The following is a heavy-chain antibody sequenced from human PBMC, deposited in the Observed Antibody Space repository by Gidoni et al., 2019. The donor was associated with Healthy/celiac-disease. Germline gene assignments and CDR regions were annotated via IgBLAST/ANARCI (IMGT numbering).Heavy chain of an antibody. CDR3: ARASYGESTGQDWGYFDL. Sequence: QVQLQQWGAGLLKPSETLSLPCAVYGGSFSGYYWSWIRQPPGKGLEWIGEINHSGSTNYNPSLKSRVTISVDTSKNQFSLKLSSVTAADTAVYYCARASYGESTGQDWGYFDLWGRGTLVTVSS. J-gene: IGHJ2*01. CDR2: INHSGST. V-gene: IGHV4-34*01. D-gene: IGHD4-17*01. CDR1: GGSFSGYY.